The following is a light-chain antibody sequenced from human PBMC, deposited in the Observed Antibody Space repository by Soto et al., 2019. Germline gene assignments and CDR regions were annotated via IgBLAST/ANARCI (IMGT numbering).Light chain of an antibody. CDR3: QHMRT. CDR1: QNINNW. CDR2: DAS. J-gene: IGKJ1*01. V-gene: IGKV1-5*01. Sequence: DIQIYKSPSTLSATLGDRVTITCRDSQNINNWIAWYQQKPGKAPKFLIYDASTLESGVPSRFSGSGFGTEFSLTISSLQPDDFGSYYCQHMRTFGQGTKVDI.